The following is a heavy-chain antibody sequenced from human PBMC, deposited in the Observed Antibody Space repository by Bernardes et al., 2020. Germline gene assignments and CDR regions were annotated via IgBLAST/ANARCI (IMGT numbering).Heavy chain of an antibody. D-gene: IGHD1-26*01. Sequence: GGSLRLSCAASGFTFSDEWMNWVRQAPGKGLEWVGRIKRKTDGETTDYAAPVKGRFTVSRDDSTSTLYLQMNSLKTEDTAVYYCATLGGSFSYYAIDVWGQGTTVTVSS. CDR3: ATLGGSFSYYAIDV. V-gene: IGHV3-15*01. CDR1: GFTFSDEW. CDR2: IKRKTDGETT. J-gene: IGHJ6*02.